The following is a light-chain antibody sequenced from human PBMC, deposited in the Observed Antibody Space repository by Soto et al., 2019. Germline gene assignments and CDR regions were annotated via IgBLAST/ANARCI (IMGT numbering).Light chain of an antibody. J-gene: IGKJ1*01. V-gene: IGKV1-5*03. CDR2: KAS. CDR3: QHYNSYSEA. Sequence: DIQKTQSPSTLTASVGDRVTIPCRASQSISNRLAWYQQKPGKAPKLLIYKASTLKSGVPSRFSGSGSGTEFTLTISSLQPDDFATYYCQHYNSYSEAFGQGTKVDI. CDR1: QSISNR.